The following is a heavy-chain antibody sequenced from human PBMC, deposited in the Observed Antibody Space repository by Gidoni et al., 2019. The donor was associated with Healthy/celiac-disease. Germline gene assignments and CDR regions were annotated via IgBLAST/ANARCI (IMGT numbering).Heavy chain of an antibody. D-gene: IGHD3-9*01. J-gene: IGHJ6*02. V-gene: IGHV1-3*01. CDR3: ARDPKYYDILTGYYRPNGMDV. CDR2: INAGNGNT. Sequence: QVQLVQSGAAVKKPGASVKVSCKASGYTFTSYAMHWVRQAPGQRLEWMGWINAGNGNTKYSQKFQGRVTITRDTSASTAYMELSSLRSEDTAVYYCARDPKYYDILTGYYRPNGMDVWGQGTTVTVSS. CDR1: GYTFTSYA.